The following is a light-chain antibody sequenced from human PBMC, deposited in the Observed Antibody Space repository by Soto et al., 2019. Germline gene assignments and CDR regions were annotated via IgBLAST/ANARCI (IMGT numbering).Light chain of an antibody. CDR3: QQYGSSLLYT. Sequence: EIVLTQSPGTLSLSPGERATLSCRASQSVSSSYLAWYQQKPGQAPRLLIYGASSRAPGIPDRFSGSGSGTDFPLTISRLEPEAFAVYYCQQYGSSLLYTFGQGTKLEIK. V-gene: IGKV3-20*01. J-gene: IGKJ2*01. CDR1: QSVSSSY. CDR2: GAS.